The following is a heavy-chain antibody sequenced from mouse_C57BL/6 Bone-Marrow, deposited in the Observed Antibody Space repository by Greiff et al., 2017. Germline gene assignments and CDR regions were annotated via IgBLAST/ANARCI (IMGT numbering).Heavy chain of an antibody. J-gene: IGHJ4*01. CDR3: TTPDGYYYAMDY. CDR1: GFNIKDDY. D-gene: IGHD2-3*01. Sequence: VQLQQSGAELVRPGASVKLSCTASGFNIKDDYMHWVKQRPEQGLEWIGWIDPENGDTEYASKFQGKATITADTSSNTAYLQLSSLTSEDTAVYYCTTPDGYYYAMDYWGQGTSVTGSS. CDR2: IDPENGDT. V-gene: IGHV14-4*01.